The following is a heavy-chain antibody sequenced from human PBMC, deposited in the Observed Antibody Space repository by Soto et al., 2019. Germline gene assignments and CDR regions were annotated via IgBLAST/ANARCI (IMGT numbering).Heavy chain of an antibody. CDR2: IIPIFGTA. D-gene: IGHD2-2*02. V-gene: IGHV1-69*13. CDR1: GGTFSSYA. J-gene: IGHJ6*02. CDR3: ARTGVGYCSSTSCYNYYYYGMDV. Sequence: SVKVSCKASGGTFSSYAISWVRQAPGQGLEWMGGIIPIFGTANYAQKFQGRVTITADESTSTAYMELSSLRSEDTAVYYCARTGVGYCSSTSCYNYYYYGMDVWGQGTTVTVLL.